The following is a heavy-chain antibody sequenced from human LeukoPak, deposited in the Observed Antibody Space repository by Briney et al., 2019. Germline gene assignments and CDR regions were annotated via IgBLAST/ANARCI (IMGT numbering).Heavy chain of an antibody. CDR3: ARFDYGDYNWSFDY. CDR1: GFTFSSYG. D-gene: IGHD4-17*01. V-gene: IGHV3-7*01. J-gene: IGHJ4*02. Sequence: GGSLRLSCAASGFTFSSYGMHWVRQAPGKGLEWVANIKQDGSEKYYVDSVKGRFTISRDNAKNSLYLQMNSLRAEDTAVYYCARFDYGDYNWSFDYWGQGTLVTVSS. CDR2: IKQDGSEK.